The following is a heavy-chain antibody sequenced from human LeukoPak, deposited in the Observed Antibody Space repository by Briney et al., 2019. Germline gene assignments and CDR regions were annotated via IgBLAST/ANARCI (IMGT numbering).Heavy chain of an antibody. CDR1: GYTLTELS. CDR3: ATDPGEIVPAAKGPRGDYCYGMDV. D-gene: IGHD2-2*01. Sequence: VASVKVSCKVSGYTLTELSMHWVRQAPGKGLRRVGGFDPEDGETIYAQKFQGRVTMTEDTSTDTAYMELNSLRSDDTAVYYCATDPGEIVPAAKGPRGDYCYGMDVWGQGTTVTVSS. J-gene: IGHJ6*02. V-gene: IGHV1-24*01. CDR2: FDPEDGET.